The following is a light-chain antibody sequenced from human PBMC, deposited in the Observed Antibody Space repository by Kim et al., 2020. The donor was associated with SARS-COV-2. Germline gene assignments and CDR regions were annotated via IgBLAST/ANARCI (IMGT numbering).Light chain of an antibody. J-gene: IGLJ3*02. Sequence: QLVLTQSPSVSASLGASVKLTCTLSSGHSSYAIAWHQQQPEKGPRYLMKVNSDGSHSKGDGIPDRFSGSSSGAECYLTISSLQSEDEADYYCQTWGTGSWVFGGGTQLTVL. CDR1: SGHSSYA. CDR2: VNSDGSH. CDR3: QTWGTGSWV. V-gene: IGLV4-69*01.